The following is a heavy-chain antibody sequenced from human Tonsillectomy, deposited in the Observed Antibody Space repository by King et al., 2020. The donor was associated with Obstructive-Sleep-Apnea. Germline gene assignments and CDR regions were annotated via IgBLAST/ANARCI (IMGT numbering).Heavy chain of an antibody. J-gene: IGHJ3*02. V-gene: IGHV3-66*04. CDR3: ARQAAFTIFGAVLHDAFDI. Sequence: EVQLVESGGGLVQPGGSLRLSCAASGFTVSSNYMSWVRQAPGKGLEWVSLIYGGGSTNYVESVKGRFTISRDNSKNTLYLQMNSLRAEDTAVYYCARQAAFTIFGAVLHDAFDIWGQGTMVTVSS. CDR2: IYGGGST. D-gene: IGHD3-3*01. CDR1: GFTVSSNY.